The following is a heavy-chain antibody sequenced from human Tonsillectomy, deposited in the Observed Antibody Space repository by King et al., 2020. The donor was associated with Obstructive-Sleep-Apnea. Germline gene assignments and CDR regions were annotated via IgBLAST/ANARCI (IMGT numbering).Heavy chain of an antibody. CDR2: ISGSGGST. D-gene: IGHD3-10*01. CDR3: AKDFLRPGGLHYYGSGSPINWFDP. Sequence: QLVQSGGGLVQPGGSLRLSCAASGFTFSSYAMSWVRQAPGKGLEWVSAISGSGGSTYYADSVKGRFTISRDNSKNTLYLQMNSLRAEDTAVYYCAKDFLRPGGLHYYGSGSPINWFDPWGQGTLVTVSS. V-gene: IGHV3-23*04. J-gene: IGHJ5*02. CDR1: GFTFSSYA.